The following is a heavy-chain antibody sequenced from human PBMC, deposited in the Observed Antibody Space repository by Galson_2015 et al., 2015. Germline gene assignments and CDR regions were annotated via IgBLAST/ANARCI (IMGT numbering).Heavy chain of an antibody. J-gene: IGHJ6*02. CDR3: AKDSSRTLHYYYGMDV. V-gene: IGHV3-23*01. CDR1: GFTFSTYG. CDR2: IRGSGGRT. D-gene: IGHD2-15*01. Sequence: ALRLSCAASGFTFSTYGMNWVRQSPGKGLEWVSGIRGSGGRTYYADSVKGRFTISRGNSKKPLSLQMNSLRAGDTAVYYCAKDSSRTLHYYYGMDVWGQGTTVTVSS.